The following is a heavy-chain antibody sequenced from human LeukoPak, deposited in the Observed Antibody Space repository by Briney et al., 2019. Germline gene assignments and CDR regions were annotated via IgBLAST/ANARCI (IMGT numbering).Heavy chain of an antibody. CDR3: ARDGDDILTGYLDY. CDR2: IYYSGST. Sequence: PSQTLSLTCTVSGGSLSSGGYYWSWVRQHPGKGLEWLGYIYYSGSTYYNPSLKSRVTISVDTSKNQFSLKLSSVTAADTAVYYCARDGDDILTGYLDYWGQGTLVTVSS. D-gene: IGHD3-9*01. J-gene: IGHJ4*02. CDR1: GGSLSSGGYY. V-gene: IGHV4-31*03.